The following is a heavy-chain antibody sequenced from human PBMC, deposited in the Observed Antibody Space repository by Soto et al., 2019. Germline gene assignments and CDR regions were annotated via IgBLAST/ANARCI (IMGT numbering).Heavy chain of an antibody. CDR1: GYTFTSYG. V-gene: IGHV1-18*01. CDR3: AGAVVRVAGTRWVAP. CDR2: ISAYNGNT. D-gene: IGHD6-19*01. Sequence: QVQLVQSGAEVKKPGASVKVSCKASGYTFTSYGISWVRQAPGQGLEWMGWISAYNGNTKYAQKLQGRVTMTTDTSARTAYMALRSLSSDDTAGYDCAGAVVRVAGTRWVAPGGQGTLGTVSS. J-gene: IGHJ5*02.